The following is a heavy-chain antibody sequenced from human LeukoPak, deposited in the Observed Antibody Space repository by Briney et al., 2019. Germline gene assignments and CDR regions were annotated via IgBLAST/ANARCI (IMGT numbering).Heavy chain of an antibody. Sequence: PGESLKISCKGSGYSFTTYWIAWVRQMPGKGLEWMGIIYPGDPDTRYSPSFQGQVTISVDKSVSAAYLQWSSLKASDTAMYYCASPPTRECSSISCPLSYWGQGTLVTVSS. CDR2: IYPGDPDT. CDR3: ASPPTRECSSISCPLSY. J-gene: IGHJ4*02. CDR1: GYSFTTYW. D-gene: IGHD2-2*01. V-gene: IGHV5-51*01.